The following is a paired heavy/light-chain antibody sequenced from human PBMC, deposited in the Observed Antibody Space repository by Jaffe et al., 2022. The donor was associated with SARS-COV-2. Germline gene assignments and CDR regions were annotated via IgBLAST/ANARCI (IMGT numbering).Light chain of an antibody. CDR1: QSVSSN. CDR3: QQYNNWPPGGT. V-gene: IGKV3-15*01. CDR2: GAS. Sequence: EIVMTQSPATLSVSPGERATLSCRASQSVSSNLAWYQQKPGQAPRLLIYGASTRATGIPARFSGSGSGTEFTLTISSLQSEDFAVYYCQQYNNWPPGGTFGQGTKVEIK. J-gene: IGKJ1*01.
Heavy chain of an antibody. V-gene: IGHV3-23*01. CDR2: ISGSGGST. Sequence: EVQLLESGGGLVQPGGSLRLSCAASGFTFSSYAMSWVRQAPGKGLEWVSAISGSGGSTYYADSVKGRFTISRDNSKNTLYLQMNSLRAEDTAVYYCAKDLPVVVAATPYYYGMDVWGQGTTVTVSS. CDR3: AKDLPVVVAATPYYYGMDV. D-gene: IGHD2-15*01. J-gene: IGHJ6*02. CDR1: GFTFSSYA.